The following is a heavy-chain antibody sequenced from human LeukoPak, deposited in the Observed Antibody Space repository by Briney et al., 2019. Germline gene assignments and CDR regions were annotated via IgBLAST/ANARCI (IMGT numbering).Heavy chain of an antibody. CDR2: IGTAGDT. J-gene: IGHJ3*02. D-gene: IGHD6-13*01. CDR3: ARGSRWYGSDFDI. V-gene: IGHV3-13*01. CDR1: GFTFSTYD. Sequence: PGGSLRLSCAASGFTFSTYDMHWVRQVTGKGLGWVSSIGTAGDTYYLGSVKGRFTISRENAKNSLYLQMNSLRAGDTAVYYCARGSRWYGSDFDIWGQGTMVTVAS.